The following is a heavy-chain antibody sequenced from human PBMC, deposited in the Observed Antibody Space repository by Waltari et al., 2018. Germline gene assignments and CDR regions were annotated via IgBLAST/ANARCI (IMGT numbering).Heavy chain of an antibody. J-gene: IGHJ5*02. CDR1: GYTFTSYA. V-gene: IGHV1-3*01. CDR3: ARANYYDSSGYYFNWGDGWFDP. CDR2: INAGHGNT. Sequence: QVQLVQSGAEVKKPGASVKVSCKASGYTFTSYAMHWVRQAPGQRLEWMGWINAGHGNTKYSQKFQGRVTITRGTSASTAYMELGSLRSEDTAVYYWARANYYDSSGYYFNWGDGWFDPWGQGTLVTVSS. D-gene: IGHD3-22*01.